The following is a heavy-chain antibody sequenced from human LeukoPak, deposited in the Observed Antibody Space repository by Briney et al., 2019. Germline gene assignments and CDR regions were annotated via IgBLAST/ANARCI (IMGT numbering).Heavy chain of an antibody. Sequence: GGSLRLSCAASGLTVRSYWMSWVRQAPGKGLVWVSRISSDGTVISYADSVKGRFTISRDNAKNTLNLQMNSLRAEDTAVYYCARDLGQYYDTSDNWFDPWGQGTLVTVSS. CDR1: GLTVRSYW. CDR2: ISSDGTVI. V-gene: IGHV3-74*01. D-gene: IGHD3-22*01. J-gene: IGHJ5*02. CDR3: ARDLGQYYDTSDNWFDP.